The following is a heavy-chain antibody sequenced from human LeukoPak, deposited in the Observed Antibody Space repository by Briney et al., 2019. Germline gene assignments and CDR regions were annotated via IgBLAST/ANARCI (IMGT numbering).Heavy chain of an antibody. D-gene: IGHD3-10*01. CDR1: GFTFSSYA. J-gene: IGHJ4*02. V-gene: IGHV3-33*01. CDR3: ATLRLYGSGSYSSSW. CDR2: IWYDDGSNK. Sequence: GGSLRLSCAASGFTFSSYALHWVRQAPGKGLEGGPVIWYDDGSNKYYADSVKGRFTISRDNSKNTLYLQMNSLRAEDTAVYYCATLRLYGSGSYSSSWWGQGTLVTVSS.